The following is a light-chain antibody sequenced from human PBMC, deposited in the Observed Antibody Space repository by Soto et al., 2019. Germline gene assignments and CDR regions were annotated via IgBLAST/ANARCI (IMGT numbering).Light chain of an antibody. CDR1: QSIDTW. Sequence: DIQMTQSPSTLSASVGDRVTITCRASQSIDTWLAWYQQKPGKAPNLLIYRASSLESGVPSRFSGSGSGTEFTLTISSLQPDDFSTYYCQRYDTYSGTFGPGTKVDIK. J-gene: IGKJ3*01. CDR2: RAS. CDR3: QRYDTYSGT. V-gene: IGKV1-5*03.